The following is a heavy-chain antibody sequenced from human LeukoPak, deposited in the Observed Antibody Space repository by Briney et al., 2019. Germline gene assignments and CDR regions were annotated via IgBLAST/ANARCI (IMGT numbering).Heavy chain of an antibody. CDR3: ATYRQVLLPFES. Sequence: GGSLRLSCAASGFTFSSFAMIWVRQPPGKGLEWVSSIFQGGGEIHYADSVRGRFTISRDNSKSTLFLQMNSLRAEDTAIYYCATYRQVLLPFESWGQGTLVTVSS. D-gene: IGHD5-18*01. V-gene: IGHV3-23*01. J-gene: IGHJ4*02. CDR2: IFQGGGEI. CDR1: GFTFSSFA.